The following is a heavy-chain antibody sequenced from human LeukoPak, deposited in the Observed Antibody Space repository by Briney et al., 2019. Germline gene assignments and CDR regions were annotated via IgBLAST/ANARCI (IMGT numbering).Heavy chain of an antibody. D-gene: IGHD7-27*01. J-gene: IGHJ4*02. Sequence: GGSLRLSCAASGFTFSDYYMSWIRQAPGKGLEWVSYISTIGTTIYYADSVKGRFTISRDNAKNSLYLQVNSLRAEDTAVYYCARGVLGIRTQYFDYWGQGTLVTVSS. CDR3: ARGVLGIRTQYFDY. CDR1: GFTFSDYY. CDR2: ISTIGTTI. V-gene: IGHV3-11*01.